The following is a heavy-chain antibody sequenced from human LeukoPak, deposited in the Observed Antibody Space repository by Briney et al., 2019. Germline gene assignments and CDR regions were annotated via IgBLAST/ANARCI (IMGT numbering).Heavy chain of an antibody. V-gene: IGHV3-23*01. D-gene: IGHD2-15*01. J-gene: IGHJ1*01. Sequence: GGSLRLSCAASGFTFTKYAMSWVRQTPGKGLEWVAAISNSGGDTFYSDAGKGRFTIARDNSKNTLYLQMNSLRVDDTAVYYCAQQLGYCSGGTCYFTYWGQGTLVTVSS. CDR1: GFTFTKYA. CDR2: ISNSGGDT. CDR3: AQQLGYCSGGTCYFTY.